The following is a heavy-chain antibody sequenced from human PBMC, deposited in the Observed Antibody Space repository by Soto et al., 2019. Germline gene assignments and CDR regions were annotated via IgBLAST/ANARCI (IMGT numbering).Heavy chain of an antibody. Sequence: AASVKVSCKASGYTFTTYGVSWVRQAPGQGLEWMGWISGYNGNTNYAQKLQNRVTMTTDTSTSTAYMELMSLRSDDTAVYYCARDMGGYYYEPNDYWGQGTLVTVSS. V-gene: IGHV1-18*01. CDR1: GYTFTTYG. J-gene: IGHJ4*02. D-gene: IGHD3-22*01. CDR3: ARDMGGYYYEPNDY. CDR2: ISGYNGNT.